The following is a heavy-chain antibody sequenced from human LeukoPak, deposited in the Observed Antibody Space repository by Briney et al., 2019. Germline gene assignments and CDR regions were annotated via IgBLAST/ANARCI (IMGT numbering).Heavy chain of an antibody. Sequence: SQTLSLTCTVSGGSISSGGYYWSWIRQHPGKGLEWTGYIYYSGSTYYNPSLKSRVTISVDTSKNQFSLKLSSVTAADTAVYYCASCSSSHSYFDYWGQGTLVTVSS. D-gene: IGHD2-2*01. CDR2: IYYSGST. J-gene: IGHJ4*02. V-gene: IGHV4-31*03. CDR3: ASCSSSHSYFDY. CDR1: GGSISSGGYY.